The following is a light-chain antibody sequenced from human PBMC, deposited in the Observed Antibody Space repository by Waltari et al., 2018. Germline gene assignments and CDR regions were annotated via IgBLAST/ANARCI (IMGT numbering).Light chain of an antibody. CDR1: TSDVGGYNY. V-gene: IGLV2-8*01. Sequence: QSALTQPPSASGSPGHSVTISCTGTTSDVGGYNYVPWYQQHPGKAPKLMIYEVIKRPSGVPDRFSGSKSGSTASLTVSGLQAEDEADYYCSSYAGSNNLVFGGGTKLTVL. CDR2: EVI. J-gene: IGLJ2*01. CDR3: SSYAGSNNLV.